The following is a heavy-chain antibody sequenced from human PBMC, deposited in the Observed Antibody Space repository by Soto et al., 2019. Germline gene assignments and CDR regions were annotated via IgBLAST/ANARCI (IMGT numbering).Heavy chain of an antibody. J-gene: IGHJ4*02. Sequence: EVQLLESGGGLVQPGGSLRLSCAASGFTFSSYAMSWVRQAPGKGLEWVSAISGSGGSTYYADSVKGRFTISRDNSKNTLYLQRNSCRAEDTGVYYCAKGITIFGVVMTFDYWVRGTLVPVSS. V-gene: IGHV3-23*01. CDR3: AKGITIFGVVMTFDY. CDR2: ISGSGGST. D-gene: IGHD3-3*01. CDR1: GFTFSSYA.